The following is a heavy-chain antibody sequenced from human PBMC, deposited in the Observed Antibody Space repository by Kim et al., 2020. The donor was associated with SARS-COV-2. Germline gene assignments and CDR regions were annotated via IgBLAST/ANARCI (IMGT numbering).Heavy chain of an antibody. D-gene: IGHD5-18*01. CDR3: AKDRGYSYGPRGWFDP. Sequence: VKGRFTISRDNSKDTLYLQMNSLRAEDTAVYYCAKDRGYSYGPRGWFDPWGQGTLVTVSS. J-gene: IGHJ5*02. V-gene: IGHV3-23*01.